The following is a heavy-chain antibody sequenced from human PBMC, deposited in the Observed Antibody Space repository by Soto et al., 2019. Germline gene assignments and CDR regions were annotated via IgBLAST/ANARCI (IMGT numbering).Heavy chain of an antibody. Sequence: PLEILSLTCTVSGGSVSSGGCYWSWIRQHPGKGLEWIGCIYYSGTTHYNPSLQSRVTISVDTSKNHFSLSLSSVTAADTAVYYCAKENYGGNPFDYWGQGTLVTVSS. J-gene: IGHJ4*02. CDR2: IYYSGTT. CDR3: AKENYGGNPFDY. CDR1: GGSVSSGGCY. V-gene: IGHV4-31*03. D-gene: IGHD4-17*01.